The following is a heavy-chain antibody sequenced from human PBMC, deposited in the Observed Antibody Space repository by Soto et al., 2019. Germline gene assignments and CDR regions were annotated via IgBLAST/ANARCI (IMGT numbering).Heavy chain of an antibody. V-gene: IGHV3-11*01. CDR3: ARDTLPTDFGLGWDV. Sequence: GSLRLSCAASKFIFGDYYMSWIRQAPGKGLEWVSYISNSGTTIYYADSVKGRFTISRDNAKKSLYLQMNSLRAEDTAVYYCARDTLPTDFGLGWDVWGQGTTVTVSS. CDR2: ISNSGTTI. CDR1: KFIFGDYY. D-gene: IGHD4-17*01. J-gene: IGHJ6*02.